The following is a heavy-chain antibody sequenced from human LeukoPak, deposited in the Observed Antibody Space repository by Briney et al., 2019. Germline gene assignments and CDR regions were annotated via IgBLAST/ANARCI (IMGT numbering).Heavy chain of an antibody. J-gene: IGHJ4*02. CDR1: GFTFGDYA. Sequence: PGGSLRLSCTASGFTFGDYAMSWFRQAPGKGLEWVGFIRSKAYGGTAEYAASVKGRFTISRDDSKSIAYLQMNSLKTEDTAVYHCTREDLIAAAGTDYWGQGTLVTVSS. CDR3: TREDLIAAAGTDY. CDR2: IRSKAYGGTA. V-gene: IGHV3-49*03. D-gene: IGHD6-13*01.